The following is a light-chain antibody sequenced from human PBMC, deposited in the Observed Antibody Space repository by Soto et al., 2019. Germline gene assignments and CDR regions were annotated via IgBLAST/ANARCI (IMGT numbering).Light chain of an antibody. CDR3: EQAGSFPIT. Sequence: DIEITQSPSTLSASVADRVAITCRASQSISQWVAWYQQKPGRAPELLIYDASKLKSGVPSRFSGSVSRTEFTLTITSLQTDDSATYYCEQAGSFPITFGQGTRLEIK. CDR1: QSISQW. CDR2: DAS. J-gene: IGKJ5*01. V-gene: IGKV1-5*01.